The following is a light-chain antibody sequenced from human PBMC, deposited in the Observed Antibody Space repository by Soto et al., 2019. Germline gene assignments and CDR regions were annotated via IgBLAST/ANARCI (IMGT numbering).Light chain of an antibody. V-gene: IGLV1-44*01. Sequence: QSVLTQPPSASGTPGQRVTISCSGSSSNIGSNTVNWYQQLPGTTPKLLIYSNNQRPSGVPDRFSGSKSATSASLAISGLQSADEADYYCAAWDDSLNGPVFGTGTKLTVL. J-gene: IGLJ1*01. CDR3: AAWDDSLNGPV. CDR2: SNN. CDR1: SSNIGSNT.